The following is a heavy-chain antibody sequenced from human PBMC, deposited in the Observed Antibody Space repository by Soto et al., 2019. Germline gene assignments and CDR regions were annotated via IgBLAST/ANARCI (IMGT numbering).Heavy chain of an antibody. CDR2: ISPDNSNT. D-gene: IGHD5-12*01. J-gene: IGHJ6*02. Sequence: QVQLVQSGGEVKKPGASVKVSCKASGYTFTIYGINWVRQAPGQGLEWMGWISPDNSNTNYAQKLQGRVTMTSDTSTSTAYMALRSLRSDDTAVYYCARALGYSGYAGMDVWGQGTTVTVSS. CDR1: GYTFTIYG. CDR3: ARALGYSGYAGMDV. V-gene: IGHV1-18*01.